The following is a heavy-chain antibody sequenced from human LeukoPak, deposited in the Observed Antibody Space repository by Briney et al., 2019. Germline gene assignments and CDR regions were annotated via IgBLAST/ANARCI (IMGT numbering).Heavy chain of an antibody. J-gene: IGHJ4*02. CDR3: AKVAQDGAASH. Sequence: PGGSLRLSCAASGFPYSSYAMIGVRQAPGGGVEWVSAISGSGGRTYYADSVKGRFTISRDNSKNTLYLQMDSLRAEDTAVYYCAKVAQDGAASHWGQGTLVTVSS. CDR1: GFPYSSYA. CDR2: ISGSGGRT. V-gene: IGHV3-23*01. D-gene: IGHD4-17*01.